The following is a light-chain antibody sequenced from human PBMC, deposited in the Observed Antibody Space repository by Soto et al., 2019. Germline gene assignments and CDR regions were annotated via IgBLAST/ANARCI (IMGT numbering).Light chain of an antibody. Sequence: QSALTQPAAVSGSPGQSITISCTGTSSDVGGYNYVSWYQQHPGNAPKLIIYDVSNRPSGVSNRCSGSKSGNTASLTISGLQADDEADYYCSSYTSSSSDVFGTGTKLTVL. V-gene: IGLV2-14*01. CDR3: SSYTSSSSDV. CDR1: SSDVGGYNY. J-gene: IGLJ1*01. CDR2: DVS.